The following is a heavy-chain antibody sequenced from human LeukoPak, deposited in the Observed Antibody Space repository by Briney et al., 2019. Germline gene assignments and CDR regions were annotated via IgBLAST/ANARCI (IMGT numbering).Heavy chain of an antibody. V-gene: IGHV4-34*01. CDR1: GGSFSGYY. Sequence: SETLSLICAVYGGSFSGYYWSSIRQPPGSGLEWIGEINHSGSTNYNPSLKSRVTISVDTSKNQFSLKLSSVTAADTAVYYCARSGRYSYVDYWGQGTLVTVSS. D-gene: IGHD6-19*01. CDR2: INHSGST. CDR3: ARSGRYSYVDY. J-gene: IGHJ4*02.